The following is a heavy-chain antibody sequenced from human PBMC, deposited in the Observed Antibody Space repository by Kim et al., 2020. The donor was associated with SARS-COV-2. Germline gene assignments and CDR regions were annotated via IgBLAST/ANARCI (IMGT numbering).Heavy chain of an antibody. D-gene: IGHD3-10*01. CDR3: AKDQSPSLYGSGSYLY. CDR1: GFTFSSYA. Sequence: GGSLRLSCAASGFTFSSYAMSWVRQAPGKGLEWVSAISGSGGSTYYADSVKGRFTISRDNSKNTLYLQMNSLRAEDTAVYYCAKDQSPSLYGSGSYLYWGQGTLVTVSS. V-gene: IGHV3-23*01. CDR2: ISGSGGST. J-gene: IGHJ4*02.